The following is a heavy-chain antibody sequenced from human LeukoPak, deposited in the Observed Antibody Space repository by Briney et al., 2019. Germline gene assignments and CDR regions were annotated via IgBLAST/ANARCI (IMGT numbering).Heavy chain of an antibody. V-gene: IGHV4-61*02. CDR2: IYTSGST. D-gene: IGHD3-3*01. CDR1: GGSISSGSYY. J-gene: IGHJ3*02. Sequence: SETLSLTCTVSGGSISSGSYYWSWIRQPTGKGLEWIGRIYTSGSTNYNPSLKSRVTISVDTSKNQFSLKLSSVTAADTAVYYCARPIGVVQLGAFDIWGQGTMVTVSS. CDR3: ARPIGVVQLGAFDI.